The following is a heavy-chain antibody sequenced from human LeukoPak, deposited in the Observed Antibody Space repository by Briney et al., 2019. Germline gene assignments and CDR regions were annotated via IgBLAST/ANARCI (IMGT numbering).Heavy chain of an antibody. D-gene: IGHD1-26*01. CDR3: ARYVPPEGADDGGSYYYGLDV. CDR2: MYYSGST. CDR1: GDSINSHH. Sequence: SETLSLTCTVSGDSINSHHWNWIRQPPGKGLEWIGYMYYSGSTKYNPSLKSRVAISIDTSKNQFSLKLSSVTAADTAVYYCARYVPPEGADDGGSYYYGLDVWGQGLTVTVSS. J-gene: IGHJ6*02. V-gene: IGHV4-59*11.